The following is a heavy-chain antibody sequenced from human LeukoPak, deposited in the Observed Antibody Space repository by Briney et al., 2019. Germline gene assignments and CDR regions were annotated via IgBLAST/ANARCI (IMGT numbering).Heavy chain of an antibody. J-gene: IGHJ3*02. V-gene: IGHV3-21*01. CDR1: GFTYSSYS. CDR3: ATSEVGATVRPDAFDI. CDR2: ISSSSSYI. Sequence: VGSLRLSCAASGFTYSSYSMNWVRQAPGKGLEWVSSISSSSSYIYYADSVKGRFTISRDNAKNSLYLQMNSLRAEDTAVYYCATSEVGATVRPDAFDIWGQGTMVTVSS. D-gene: IGHD1-26*01.